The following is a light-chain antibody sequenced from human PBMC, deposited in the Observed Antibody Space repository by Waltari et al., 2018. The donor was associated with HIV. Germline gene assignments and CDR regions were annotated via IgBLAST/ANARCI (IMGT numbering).Light chain of an antibody. CDR1: SRDVGGYNY. CDR3: CSNAARATYV. Sequence: QSALAQPRSVSGSPGRSVTSSCTATSRDVGGYNYVSWFQHHPGKAPKLIIYHVTKRPSGVPDRFSASKSGNTASLTISGLQAEDEAEYYCCSNAARATYVFGTGTQVTVL. V-gene: IGLV2-11*02. J-gene: IGLJ1*01. CDR2: HVT.